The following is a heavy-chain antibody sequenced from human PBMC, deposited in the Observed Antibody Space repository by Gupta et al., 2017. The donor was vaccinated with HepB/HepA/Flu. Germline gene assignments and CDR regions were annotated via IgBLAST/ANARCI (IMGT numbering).Heavy chain of an antibody. V-gene: IGHV1-3*01. CDR2: INAGNGNT. Sequence: QVQLVQSGAEVKKPGASVKVSCKASGYTFTSYAMHWVRQAPGQKLEWMGWINAGNGNTKYSQKFQGRVTITRDTSASTAYMELSSLRSEDTAVYYCARDHTVESVGATGKEYYYGMDVWGQGTTVTVSS. D-gene: IGHD1-26*01. CDR3: ARDHTVESVGATGKEYYYGMDV. J-gene: IGHJ6*02. CDR1: GYTFTSYA.